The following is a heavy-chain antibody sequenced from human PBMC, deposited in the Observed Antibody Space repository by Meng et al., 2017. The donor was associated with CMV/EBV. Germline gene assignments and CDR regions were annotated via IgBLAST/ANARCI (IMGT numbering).Heavy chain of an antibody. CDR1: GGSFSGYY. CDR3: ARPKGGSLLRAPFDY. CDR2: INHSGST. J-gene: IGHJ4*02. D-gene: IGHD2-15*01. Sequence: QVQLPHGGAGLLKPSETLSLTCAVYGGSFSGYYWSWIRQPPGKGLEWIGEINHSGSTNYNPSLKSRVTISVDTSKNQFSLKLSSVTAADTAVYYCARPKGGSLLRAPFDYWGQGTLVTVSS. V-gene: IGHV4-34*01.